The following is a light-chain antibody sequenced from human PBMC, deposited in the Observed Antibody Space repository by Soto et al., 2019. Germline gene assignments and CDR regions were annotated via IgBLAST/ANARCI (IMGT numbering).Light chain of an antibody. CDR2: EVI. CDR3: NSYTTSNTFV. J-gene: IGLJ1*01. Sequence: QSALTQPASVSGSPGQAITVSCSGTSSDIGAHNFVSWYQQHPGKAPKLIIYEVINRPSGVSDRFSGSKSGNTASPTISGLQSEDEADYYCNSYTTSNTFVFGSGTKVTVL. V-gene: IGLV2-14*03. CDR1: SSDIGAHNF.